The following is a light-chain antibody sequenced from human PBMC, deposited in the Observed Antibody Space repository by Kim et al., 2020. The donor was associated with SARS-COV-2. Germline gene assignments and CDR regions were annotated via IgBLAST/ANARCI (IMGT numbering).Light chain of an antibody. CDR1: QSVSSSY. CDR3: QQYGSSPYT. CDR2: GAS. Sequence: LLPGERATLSCRASQSVSSSYLAWYQQKPGQAPRLLIYGASSRATGIPDRFSGSGSGTDFTLTISRLEPEDFAVYYCQQYGSSPYTFGQGTKLEI. V-gene: IGKV3-20*01. J-gene: IGKJ2*01.